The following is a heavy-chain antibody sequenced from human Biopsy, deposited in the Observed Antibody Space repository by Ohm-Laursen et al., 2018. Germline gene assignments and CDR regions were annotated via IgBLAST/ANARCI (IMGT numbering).Heavy chain of an antibody. J-gene: IGHJ2*01. CDR3: ASAGYNPDWNFDL. CDR1: NVSFSSFY. Sequence: SETLSLTCAVYNVSFSSFYWSWIRQPPGKALEWIVYIYFTGRTSYNPSLKSRVTMSVNTSKKQFSLRLSSVTAADTAVYYCASAGYNPDWNFDLWGRGTRVTVSS. D-gene: IGHD5-24*01. V-gene: IGHV4-59*12. CDR2: IYFTGRT.